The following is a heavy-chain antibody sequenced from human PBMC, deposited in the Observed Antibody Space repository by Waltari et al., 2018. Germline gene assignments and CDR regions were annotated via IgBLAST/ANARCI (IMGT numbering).Heavy chain of an antibody. CDR3: ARGGLYGQQLLESAFEI. CDR1: GGYFSTHD. J-gene: IGHJ3*02. V-gene: IGHV1-69*05. D-gene: IGHD6-13*01. Sequence: VQLVQYGAELKKTGSWVKVSYKVSGGYFSTHDMTWGRQYPGKGLEWMGGIIPMFGTANYAQNIQDRVTINTDESMTTAYMHLSSLTSDDTAVYYCARGGLYGQQLLESAFEIWGQGTKVTVSS. CDR2: IIPMFGTA.